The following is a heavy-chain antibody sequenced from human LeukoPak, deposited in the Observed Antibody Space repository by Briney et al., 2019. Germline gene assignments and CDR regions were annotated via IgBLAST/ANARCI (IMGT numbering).Heavy chain of an antibody. CDR3: AKASTWRDYYYYYMDV. CDR2: ISWDGGST. Sequence: GGSLRLSCAASGFTFSNYSMTWVRQAPGKGLEWVSLISWDGGSTYYADSVKGRFTISRDNSKNSLYLQMNSLRTEDTALYYCAKASTWRDYYYYYMDVWGKGTTVTVSS. CDR1: GFTFSNYS. D-gene: IGHD3-3*01. J-gene: IGHJ6*03. V-gene: IGHV3-43*01.